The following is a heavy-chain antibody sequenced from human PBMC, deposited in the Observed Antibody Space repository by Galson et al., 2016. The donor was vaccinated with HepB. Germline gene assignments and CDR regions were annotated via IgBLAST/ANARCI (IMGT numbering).Heavy chain of an antibody. CDR3: AKVRRNTHYLDY. V-gene: IGHV3-9*01. D-gene: IGHD3-16*02. CDR2: ISWNRATI. J-gene: IGHJ4*02. Sequence: SLRLSCAVSGFNFKEYAMHWVRQAPGKGLEWISGISWNRATIDYADSVRGRFTISRDNANNSLYLQMHSLRADDTALYFCAKVRRNTHYLDYWGQGTLVTVAS. CDR1: GFNFKEYA.